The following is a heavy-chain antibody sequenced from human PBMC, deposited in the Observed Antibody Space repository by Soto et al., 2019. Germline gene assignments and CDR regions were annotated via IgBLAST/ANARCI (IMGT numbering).Heavy chain of an antibody. V-gene: IGHV1-46*01. CDR3: ARPDCRGGSCYSWDYYYYGMDV. Sequence: QVQLVQSGAEVKKPGASVKVSCKASGYTFTSSYMHWVRQAPGQGLEWMGIINPSGGSTGYEQKFQGRVAMTRDTSTSTVYMELSSLRSEDTAVYYCARPDCRGGSCYSWDYYYYGMDVWGQGTTVTVSS. CDR1: GYTFTSSY. J-gene: IGHJ6*02. D-gene: IGHD2-15*01. CDR2: INPSGGST.